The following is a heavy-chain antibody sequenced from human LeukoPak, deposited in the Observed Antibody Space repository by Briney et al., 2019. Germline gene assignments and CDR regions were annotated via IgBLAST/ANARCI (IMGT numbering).Heavy chain of an antibody. CDR2: ITTISGAT. CDR1: GYIFTAYH. D-gene: IGHD5-24*01. CDR3: ARVAIEMSSWLDP. J-gene: IGHJ5*02. Sequence: GPVKVSCKASGYIFTAYHMHWVRQAPGQGVEWMGWITTISGATNYSQKFQGRVTMTRDTSISTVYMELSRLTSDDSAVYFCARVAIEMSSWLDPWGQGTQVTVSS. V-gene: IGHV1-2*02.